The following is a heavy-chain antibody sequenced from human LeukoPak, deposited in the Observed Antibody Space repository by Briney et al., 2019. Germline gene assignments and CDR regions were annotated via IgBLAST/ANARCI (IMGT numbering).Heavy chain of an antibody. D-gene: IGHD2-2*01. CDR2: IGTAGDT. J-gene: IGHJ6*02. CDR1: GFTFSSYD. V-gene: IGHV3-13*01. CDR3: ARARGLSVPAATYYYYYGMDV. Sequence: GGSLRLSCAASGFTFSSYDMHWVRQATGKGLEWVSAIGTAGDTYYPGSVKGRFTIARGNAKNSLYLQMNSLRAGDTAVYYCARARGLSVPAATYYYYYGMDVWGQGTTVTVSS.